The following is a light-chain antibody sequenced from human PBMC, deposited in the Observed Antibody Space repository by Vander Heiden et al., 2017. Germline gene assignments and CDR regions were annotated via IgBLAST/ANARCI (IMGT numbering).Light chain of an antibody. V-gene: IGLV2-11*01. CDR1: SSDVGGYKF. CDR3: CSYAGNYHVV. CDR2: EAS. Sequence: SALTQPRSVSGSPGQSVTISCTGTSSDVGGYKFVSWYQEHPGKAPKLMIYEASKRPSGVPDRFSGSKSGNTASLTISGLQAEDEADYYCCSYAGNYHVVFGGGTKLTVL. J-gene: IGLJ2*01.